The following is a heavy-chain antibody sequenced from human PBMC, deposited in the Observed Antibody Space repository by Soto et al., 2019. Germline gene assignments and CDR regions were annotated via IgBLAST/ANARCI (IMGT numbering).Heavy chain of an antibody. CDR1: GFTVSSNY. CDR2: IYRDGYT. D-gene: IGHD6-19*01. V-gene: IGHV3-66*01. Sequence: GGSLRLSCAASGFTVSSNYMTWVRQAPGKGLEWVSVIYRDGYTYYADSVKGRFTISRDNAKNTLYLQMNSLRAEDTAVYYCARILNTVGWDNDVFDTWGQGTMVTVSS. CDR3: ARILNTVGWDNDVFDT. J-gene: IGHJ3*02.